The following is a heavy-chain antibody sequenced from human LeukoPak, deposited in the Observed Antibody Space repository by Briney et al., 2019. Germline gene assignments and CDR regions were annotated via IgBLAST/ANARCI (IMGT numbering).Heavy chain of an antibody. CDR2: ISNSSSYI. V-gene: IGHV3-21*01. J-gene: IGHJ6*01. Sequence: GGSLRLSCAASGFTFSSYSMNWVRQAPWKGLEWVSSISNSSSYIYYADSVKGRFTISSDNAKNSLYLQMNSPRAEDTAVYYCAGGLVRTKYYSYYYGMDVWGQGTTVTVSS. D-gene: IGHD6-19*01. CDR1: GFTFSSYS. CDR3: AGGLVRTKYYSYYYGMDV.